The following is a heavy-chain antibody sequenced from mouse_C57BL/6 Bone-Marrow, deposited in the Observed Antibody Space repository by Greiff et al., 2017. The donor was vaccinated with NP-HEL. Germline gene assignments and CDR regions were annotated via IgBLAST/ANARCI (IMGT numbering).Heavy chain of an antibody. CDR2: ILPGSGST. CDR3: KRGKGHTEGEGEFAY. CDR1: GYTFTGYW. V-gene: IGHV1-9*01. J-gene: IGHJ3*01. D-gene: IGHD1-1*01. Sequence: VQLQQSGAELMKPGASVKLSCKATGYTFTGYWIEWVKQRPGHGLEWIGEILPGSGSTNYNEKFTGKATFTADTSSSTAYMQLSSLTTEDSAIFCSKRGKGHTEGEGEFAYWGQGTLVTVSA.